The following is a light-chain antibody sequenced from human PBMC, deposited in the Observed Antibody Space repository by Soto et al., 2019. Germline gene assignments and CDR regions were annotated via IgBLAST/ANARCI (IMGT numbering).Light chain of an antibody. V-gene: IGLV1-40*01. CDR1: SSNIGAGYD. J-gene: IGLJ1*01. CDR3: QSYDGTLSGSYV. Sequence: QSVLTQPPSVSGAAGQRVTISCTGSSSNIGAGYDVHWYQQLPGTAPKLIIYGTTNRPSGVPDRFSGSKSGTSASLAITGLQAEDEADYYCQSYDGTLSGSYVFGIGTKVTVL. CDR2: GTT.